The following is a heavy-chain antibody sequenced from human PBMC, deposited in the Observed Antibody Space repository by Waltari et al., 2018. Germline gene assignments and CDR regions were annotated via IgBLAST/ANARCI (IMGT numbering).Heavy chain of an antibody. D-gene: IGHD6-19*01. CDR1: GDSISNNNYY. CDR2: LHYIGDT. V-gene: IGHV4-39*07. Sequence: QLQLQESGPGLVEPSETLSLTCTASGDSISNNNYYWGWYRHPQGTGLELIGSLHYIGDTYYSSSLKSRVIISVDTSNNQFSLRLTSVTAADTAIYFCARNQRGWFDAFDIWGQGTAVTVSS. CDR3: ARNQRGWFDAFDI. J-gene: IGHJ3*02.